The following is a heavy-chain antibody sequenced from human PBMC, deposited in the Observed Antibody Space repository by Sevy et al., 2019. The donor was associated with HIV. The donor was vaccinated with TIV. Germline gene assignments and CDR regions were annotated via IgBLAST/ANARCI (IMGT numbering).Heavy chain of an antibody. J-gene: IGHJ4*02. Sequence: GGSLRLSCAASGFTFSSYAMSWVRQAPGKGLEWVSAISGSGGTTYYADSVKGRFTISRDNSKNTLYLQMNSLRAEDTAVYYCAKDCDFWSGYHDYWGQGTLVTVSS. D-gene: IGHD3-3*01. CDR2: ISGSGGTT. V-gene: IGHV3-23*01. CDR1: GFTFSSYA. CDR3: AKDCDFWSGYHDY.